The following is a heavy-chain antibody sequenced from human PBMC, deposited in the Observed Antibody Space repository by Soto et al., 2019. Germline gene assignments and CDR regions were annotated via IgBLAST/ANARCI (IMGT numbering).Heavy chain of an antibody. J-gene: IGHJ4*02. CDR1: GYTFTGYY. CDR2: INPNSGGT. V-gene: IGHV1-2*04. D-gene: IGHD1-26*01. CDR3: ARARPIVGAINYFDY. Sequence: ASVKVSCKASGYTFTGYYKHWVRQAPGQGLEWMGWINPNSGGTNYAQKFQGWVTMTRDTSISTAYMELSRLRSDDTAVYYCARARPIVGAINYFDYWGQRTLVTVS.